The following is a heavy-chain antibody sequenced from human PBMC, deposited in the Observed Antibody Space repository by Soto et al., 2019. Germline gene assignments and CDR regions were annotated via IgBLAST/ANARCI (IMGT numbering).Heavy chain of an antibody. CDR1: GGSISSYY. D-gene: IGHD3-10*01. J-gene: IGHJ4*02. CDR3: ARDYYGSGRPPLGY. CDR2: IYYSGST. Sequence: QVQLQESGPGLVKPSETLSLTCTVSGGSISSYYWSWIRQPPGKGLERIGYIYYSGSTNYNPSLQSRVTISVDTSKNQFSLKLSSVTAADTAVYYCARDYYGSGRPPLGYWGQGTLVTVSS. V-gene: IGHV4-59*01.